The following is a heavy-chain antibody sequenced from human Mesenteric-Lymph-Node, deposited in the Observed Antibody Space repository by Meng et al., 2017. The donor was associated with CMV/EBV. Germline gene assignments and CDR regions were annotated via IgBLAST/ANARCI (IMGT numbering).Heavy chain of an antibody. D-gene: IGHD3-9*01. CDR2: INHSGST. CDR3: ARGSSYDILTGYFDY. J-gene: IGHJ4*02. V-gene: IGHV4-34*01. Sequence: QVQLPPWGAGLLQPSETLSGTCAVYGGSFSGYYWNWIRQSPEKGLEWIGEINHSGSTTYNPSFTSRIIISVDTSTNQISLNMSSVTAADTAVYYCARGSSYDILTGYFDYWGQGALVTVSS. CDR1: GGSFSGYY.